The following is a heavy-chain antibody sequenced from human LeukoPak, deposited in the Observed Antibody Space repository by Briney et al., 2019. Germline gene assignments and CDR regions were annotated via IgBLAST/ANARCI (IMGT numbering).Heavy chain of an antibody. V-gene: IGHV1-69*13. J-gene: IGHJ4*02. Sequence: SVTVSCTASGGTFSSYAISWVRQAPGQGLEWMGGIIPIFGTANYAQKFQGRVTITADESTSTAYMELSSLRSEDTAVYYCARGNPTARPETSFDYWGQGTLVTVSS. CDR1: GGTFSSYA. CDR3: ARGNPTARPETSFDY. D-gene: IGHD6-6*01. CDR2: IIPIFGTA.